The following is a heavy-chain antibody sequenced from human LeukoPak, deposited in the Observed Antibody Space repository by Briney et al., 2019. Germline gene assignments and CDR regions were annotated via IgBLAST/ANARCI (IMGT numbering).Heavy chain of an antibody. Sequence: ASVKVSCKASGYTFSSYGFSWVRQAPGQGLEWTGWISAYNGNTKYAQKYQGRVTMTTDTSTSTAYMELRSLRSDDTAVYYCARGGGAYGDYSLWLGYWGQGTLVTVSS. CDR1: GYTFSSYG. CDR3: ARGGGAYGDYSLWLGY. CDR2: ISAYNGNT. D-gene: IGHD4-17*01. J-gene: IGHJ4*02. V-gene: IGHV1-18*01.